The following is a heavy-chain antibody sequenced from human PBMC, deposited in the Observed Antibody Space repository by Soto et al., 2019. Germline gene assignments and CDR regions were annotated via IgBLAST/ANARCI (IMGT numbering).Heavy chain of an antibody. CDR1: GGPFSGYY. CDR2: INHSGGT. CDR3: ARRNWFSFDY. Sequence: SETLSLTCAVYGGPFSGYYWTWIRQPPGKGLEWIGEINHSGGTNYNPSLRSRVTISIHTSTSQFSLKLSSVTAADTAVYYCARRNWFSFDYWCQGTLVT. V-gene: IGHV4-34*01. J-gene: IGHJ4*02. D-gene: IGHD3-9*01.